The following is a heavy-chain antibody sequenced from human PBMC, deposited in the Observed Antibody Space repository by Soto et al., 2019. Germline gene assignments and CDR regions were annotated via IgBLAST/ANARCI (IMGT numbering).Heavy chain of an antibody. CDR3: AAYSTSRHAAFDI. V-gene: IGHV3-7*01. Sequence: GGSLRLSCEVSGFTFSTYWMSWVRQAQGRGLEWLANINEDANKKYYVDSVKGRFTIFGDSAKNSLFLIIDSLRAKDTAVYYFAAYSTSRHAAFDIWGPGALVTVS. CDR2: INEDANKK. D-gene: IGHD6-6*01. CDR1: GFTFSTYW. J-gene: IGHJ3*02.